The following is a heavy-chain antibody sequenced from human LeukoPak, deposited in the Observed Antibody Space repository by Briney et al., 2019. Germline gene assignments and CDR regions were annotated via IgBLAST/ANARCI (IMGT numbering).Heavy chain of an antibody. CDR1: GYTFTSYD. J-gene: IGHJ4*02. CDR2: IIPIFGIA. D-gene: IGHD4-17*01. CDR3: ARMLSDGDYDDY. Sequence: ASVKVSCKASGYTFTSYDINWVRQATGQGLEWMGRIIPIFGIANYAQKFQGRVTITADKSTSTAYMELSSLRSEDTAVYYCARMLSDGDYDDYWGQGTLVTVSS. V-gene: IGHV1-69*04.